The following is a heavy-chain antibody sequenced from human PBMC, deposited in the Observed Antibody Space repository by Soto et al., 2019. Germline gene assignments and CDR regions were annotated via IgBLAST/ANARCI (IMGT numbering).Heavy chain of an antibody. CDR3: ARDTQDDFWSGYYRDY. J-gene: IGHJ4*01. Sequence: EVQLVESGGGLVQPGGSLRLSCAASGFTFSSYSMNWVRQAPGKGLEWVSYISSSSSTIYYADSVKGRFTISRYNAKNSLYLQMNSLRDEDTAVYYCARDTQDDFWSGYYRDYWGQGTLVTVSS. D-gene: IGHD3-3*01. CDR2: ISSSSSTI. CDR1: GFTFSSYS. V-gene: IGHV3-48*02.